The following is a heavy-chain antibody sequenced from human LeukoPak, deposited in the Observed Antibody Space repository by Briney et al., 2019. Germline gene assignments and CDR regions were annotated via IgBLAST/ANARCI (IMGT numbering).Heavy chain of an antibody. CDR2: ISSSSGYI. Sequence: PGGSLRLSCAASGFTFSSYSMNWVRQAPGKGLEWVSSISSSSGYIYYADSVKGRFTISRDNAKNSLYLQMNSLRAEDTAVYYCASYGGLDDFDYWGQGTLVTVSS. D-gene: IGHD4-23*01. V-gene: IGHV3-21*01. CDR3: ASYGGLDDFDY. CDR1: GFTFSSYS. J-gene: IGHJ4*02.